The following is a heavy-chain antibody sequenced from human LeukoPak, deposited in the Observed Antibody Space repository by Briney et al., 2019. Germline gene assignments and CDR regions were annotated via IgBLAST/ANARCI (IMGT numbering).Heavy chain of an antibody. CDR1: GFTFNDFA. CDR3: ARNLGPFDV. Sequence: GGSLRLSCAASGFTFNDFAMTWVRQAPGKGLEWVSTIADAGTYYADSVKGRFSISRDNSKNMLYLQLNSLRADDTAMYYCARNLGPFDVRGHVTMVTVSS. D-gene: IGHD3-16*01. J-gene: IGHJ3*01. CDR2: IADAGT. V-gene: IGHV3-23*01.